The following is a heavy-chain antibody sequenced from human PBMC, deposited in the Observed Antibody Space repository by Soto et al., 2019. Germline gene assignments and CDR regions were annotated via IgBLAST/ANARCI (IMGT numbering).Heavy chain of an antibody. CDR3: AKNIVVVPAAPDDDSSGYYDYFDY. D-gene: IGHD2-2*01. CDR2: ISGSGGST. Sequence: EVQLLESGGGLVQPGGSLRLSCAASGFTFSSYAMSWVRQAPGKGLEWVSAISGSGGSTYYADSVKGRFTISRDNSKNTLYLQMNSLRAEDTAVYYCAKNIVVVPAAPDDDSSGYYDYFDYWGQGTLVTVSS. J-gene: IGHJ4*02. V-gene: IGHV3-23*01. CDR1: GFTFSSYA.